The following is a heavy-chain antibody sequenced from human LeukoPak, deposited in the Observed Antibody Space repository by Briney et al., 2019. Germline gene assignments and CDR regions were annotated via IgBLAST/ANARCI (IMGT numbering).Heavy chain of an antibody. CDR3: ARPGAKQWLVPSDDAFDI. CDR1: GYSFTSYW. D-gene: IGHD6-19*01. V-gene: IGHV5-51*01. Sequence: GESLQISCKGSGYSFTSYWIGWVRQMPGKGLEWMGIIYPGDSDTRYSPSFQGQVTISADKSISTAYLQWSSLKASDTAMYYCARPGAKQWLVPSDDAFDIWGQGTMVTVSS. J-gene: IGHJ3*02. CDR2: IYPGDSDT.